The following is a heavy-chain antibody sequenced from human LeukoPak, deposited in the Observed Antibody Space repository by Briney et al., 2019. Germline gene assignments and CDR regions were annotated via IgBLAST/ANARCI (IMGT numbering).Heavy chain of an antibody. D-gene: IGHD6-6*01. V-gene: IGHV3-30*02. J-gene: IGHJ4*02. CDR2: IRYDGSNK. Sequence: GGSLRLSCAASGFTFSSYGMHWVRQAPGKGLEWVAFIRYDGSNKYYADSVKGRFTISRDNSKNTLYLQMNSLRAEDTAVYYCAKVAPEQLAFDYWGQGTLVTVSS. CDR3: AKVAPEQLAFDY. CDR1: GFTFSSYG.